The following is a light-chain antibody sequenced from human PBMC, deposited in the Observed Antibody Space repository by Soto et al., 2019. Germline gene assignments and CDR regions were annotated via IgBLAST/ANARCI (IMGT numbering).Light chain of an antibody. CDR3: LQDYNYPRT. Sequence: IQMTQSPSSLSASVGDRFTITCRASQGIRNDLGWYQQKPGKAPKLLIYATSSLQSGVPSRFSGSGSGTDFTLTISSLQPDDFATYYCLQDYNYPRTFGQGTKVDIK. J-gene: IGKJ1*01. V-gene: IGKV1-6*01. CDR2: ATS. CDR1: QGIRND.